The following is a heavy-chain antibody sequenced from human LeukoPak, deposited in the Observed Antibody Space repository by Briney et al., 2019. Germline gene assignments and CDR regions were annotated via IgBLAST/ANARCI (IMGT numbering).Heavy chain of an antibody. J-gene: IGHJ5*01. D-gene: IGHD3-3*01. CDR3: ARGRSRVTIFGVALNWLDS. V-gene: IGHV4-34*01. Sequence: PSERLSLTCAVYGGSFSNYDWTWIRQPPGKGLEWIGEIHHSGRTNYNPSLKSRITISADTSKKQFSLRLSSVTAADTAVYYCARGRSRVTIFGVALNWLDSWGQGNLVTVSS. CDR2: IHHSGRT. CDR1: GGSFSNYD.